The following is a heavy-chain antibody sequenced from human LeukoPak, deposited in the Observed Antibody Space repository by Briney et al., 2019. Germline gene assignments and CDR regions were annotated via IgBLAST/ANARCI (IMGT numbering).Heavy chain of an antibody. Sequence: KPSETLSLTCTVSGGSISRGGYYWGWTRQPPGKGLEWIGSIYRSAYTYYTRSVESRVTISTDTSKNQFSLKLSSVTAADTAVYYCARGKVGGDYYYMDVWGKGTTVTVSS. CDR1: GGSISRGGYY. CDR2: IYRSAYT. D-gene: IGHD1-26*01. V-gene: IGHV4-39*07. J-gene: IGHJ6*03. CDR3: ARGKVGGDYYYMDV.